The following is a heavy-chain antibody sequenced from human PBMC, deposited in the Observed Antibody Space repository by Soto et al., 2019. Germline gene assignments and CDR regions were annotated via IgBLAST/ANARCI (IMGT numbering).Heavy chain of an antibody. D-gene: IGHD3-22*01. CDR3: ARGGNYYDSSGYYYGWFDP. CDR2: IYYSGST. CDR1: GGSISSYY. Sequence: SETLSLTCTVSGGSISSYYWSWIRQPPGKGLEWIGYIYYSGSTNYNPSLKSRVTISVDTSKNQFSLKLSSVTAADTAVYYCARGGNYYDSSGYYYGWFDPWAREPWSPSPQ. J-gene: IGHJ5*02. V-gene: IGHV4-59*01.